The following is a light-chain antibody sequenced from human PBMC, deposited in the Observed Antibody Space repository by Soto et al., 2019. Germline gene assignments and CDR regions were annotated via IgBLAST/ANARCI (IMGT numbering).Light chain of an antibody. CDR2: EVT. CDR1: SSDVGSFNL. CDR3: CSYAGTTTLL. J-gene: IGLJ2*01. Sequence: QSVLTQPASVSGSPGQSITISCTGTSSDVGSFNLVSWYQHHPGKAPNLIIYEVTKRPSGVSNRFSGSKSGNTASLTISGLQAEDEAVYFCCSYAGTTTLLFGGGTKVTVL. V-gene: IGLV2-23*02.